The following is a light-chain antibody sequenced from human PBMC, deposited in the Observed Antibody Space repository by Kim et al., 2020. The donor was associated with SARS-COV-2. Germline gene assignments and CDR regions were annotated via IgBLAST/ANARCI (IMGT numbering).Light chain of an antibody. CDR2: LCS. Sequence: DIVMTQSPLSLPVTPGEPASISCRSSQSLLHSNGYNYLDWYLQKPGQSPQLLIYLCSNRASGVPDRFSGSGSGTDFTLKISRVEAEDVGVYYCMQALQTPRTFGGGTKVDIK. CDR1: QSLLHSNGYNY. CDR3: MQALQTPRT. V-gene: IGKV2-28*01. J-gene: IGKJ4*01.